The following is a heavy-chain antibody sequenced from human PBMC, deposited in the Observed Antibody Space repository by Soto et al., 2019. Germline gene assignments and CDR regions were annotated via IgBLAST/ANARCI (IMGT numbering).Heavy chain of an antibody. V-gene: IGHV4-30-2*06. Sequence: SETLSLTCAVSGGSIDSGAFSLSWSRQSPGKGLEWIGYVTHSGTAYSIPSLNGRLTLSVDSSQTQFSLKLTSVTAADSAFYYCARIHWAQSSLDYWGRGILVTVSS. CDR1: GGSIDSGAFS. D-gene: IGHD6-19*01. J-gene: IGHJ4*02. CDR2: VTHSGTA. CDR3: ARIHWAQSSLDY.